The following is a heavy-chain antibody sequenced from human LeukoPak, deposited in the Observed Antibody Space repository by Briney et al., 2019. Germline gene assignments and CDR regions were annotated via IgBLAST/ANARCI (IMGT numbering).Heavy chain of an antibody. D-gene: IGHD3-3*01. CDR3: AKGSHYDFWSGNY. J-gene: IGHJ4*02. CDR2: ISSSGSTI. CDR1: GFTFSDYY. V-gene: IGHV3-11*01. Sequence: GGSLRLSCAASGFTFSDYYMSWIRQAPGKGLEWVSYISSSGSTIYYADSVKGRFTISRDNAKNSLYLQMNSLRAEDTALYHCAKGSHYDFWSGNYWGQGTLVTVSS.